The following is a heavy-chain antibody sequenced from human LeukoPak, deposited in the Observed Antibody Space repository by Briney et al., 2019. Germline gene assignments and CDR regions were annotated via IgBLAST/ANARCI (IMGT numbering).Heavy chain of an antibody. D-gene: IGHD2-15*01. CDR1: GGSIDPYY. CDR3: ARTTEGYCRGRSCYSYYYYMDV. V-gene: IGHV4-59*12. J-gene: IGHJ6*03. CDR2: FFYSGST. Sequence: SETLSLTCTVSGGSIDPYYWSWIRQPPGKGLEWIGYFFYSGSTNYNPSLKSRVTISVDKSKNQFSLKLSSVTAADTAVYYCARTTEGYCRGRSCYSYYYYMDVWGKGTTVTVSS.